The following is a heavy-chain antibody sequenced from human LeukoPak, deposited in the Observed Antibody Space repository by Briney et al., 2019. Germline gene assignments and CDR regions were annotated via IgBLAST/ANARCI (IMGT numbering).Heavy chain of an antibody. CDR2: ISSSSSYI. CDR3: ARDSLIQHGSGSYWGFDY. J-gene: IGHJ4*02. D-gene: IGHD3-10*01. V-gene: IGHV3-21*04. Sequence: PGGSLRLSCAASGFTFSSYSMNWVRQAPGKGLEWVSSISSSSSYIYYADSVKGRFTISRDNAKNSLYLQMNSLRAEDTAVYYCARDSLIQHGSGSYWGFDYWGQGILVTVSS. CDR1: GFTFSSYS.